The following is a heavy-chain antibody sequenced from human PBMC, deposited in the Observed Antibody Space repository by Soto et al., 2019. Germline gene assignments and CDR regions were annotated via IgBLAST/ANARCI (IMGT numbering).Heavy chain of an antibody. CDR3: ARSWQSRYYMDV. D-gene: IGHD3-22*01. CDR2: IYYSGST. J-gene: IGHJ3*01. Sequence: QVQLQESGPGLVKPSETLSLTCTVSGGSISSYYWSWIRQPPGKGLEWIGYIYYSGSTNYNPSLKSRVTISVDTSKNQFSLKLSSVTAADTAVYYCARSWQSRYYMDVWGQGTMVTVSS. V-gene: IGHV4-59*08. CDR1: GGSISSYY.